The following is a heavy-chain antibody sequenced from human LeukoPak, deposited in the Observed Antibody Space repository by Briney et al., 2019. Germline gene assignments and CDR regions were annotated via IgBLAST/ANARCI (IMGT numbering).Heavy chain of an antibody. Sequence: PGGSLRLSCAASGFTFSSYSMNWVRQAPGKGLEWVSYISSSSNTIYYADSVKGRFTISRDNAKNSLYLQMNSLRAEDTAVYYCARDGYCSSTSCHNWFDPWGQGTLVTVSS. J-gene: IGHJ5*02. CDR2: ISSSSNTI. CDR1: GFTFSSYS. D-gene: IGHD2-2*03. V-gene: IGHV3-48*04. CDR3: ARDGYCSSTSCHNWFDP.